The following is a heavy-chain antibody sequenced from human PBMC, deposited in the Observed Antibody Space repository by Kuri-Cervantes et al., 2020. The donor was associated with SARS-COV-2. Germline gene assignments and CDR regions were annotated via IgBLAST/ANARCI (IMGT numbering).Heavy chain of an antibody. Sequence: ASVKVSCKASGYTFTSYDINWVRQATGQGLEWMGWMNPNSGNTGYAQKFQGRVTMTRNTSISTAYMELSSLRSDDTAVYYCARDGGNWYETVGPPLPDWFDPWGQGTLVTVSS. CDR1: GYTFTSYD. V-gene: IGHV1-8*01. CDR2: MNPNSGNT. J-gene: IGHJ5*02. CDR3: ARDGGNWYETVGPPLPDWFDP. D-gene: IGHD1-1*01.